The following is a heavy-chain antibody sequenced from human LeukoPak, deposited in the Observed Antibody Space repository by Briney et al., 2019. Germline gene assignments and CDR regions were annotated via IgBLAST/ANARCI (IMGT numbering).Heavy chain of an antibody. V-gene: IGHV4-34*01. D-gene: IGHD6-19*01. CDR2: INHSGST. Sequence: SETLSLTCAVYGGSFSGYYWSWIRQPPGKGLEWIGEINHSGSTNYNPSLKSRVTISVDTSKNQFSLKLGSVTAADTAVYYCARARQQWLVRGWFDPWGQGTLVTVSS. CDR1: GGSFSGYY. CDR3: ARARQQWLVRGWFDP. J-gene: IGHJ5*02.